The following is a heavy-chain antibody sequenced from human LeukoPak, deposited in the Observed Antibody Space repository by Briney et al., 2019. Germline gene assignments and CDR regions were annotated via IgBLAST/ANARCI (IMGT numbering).Heavy chain of an antibody. J-gene: IGHJ4*02. V-gene: IGHV4-34*01. CDR2: INHSGST. D-gene: IGHD6-6*01. Sequence: SETLSLTCAVYGGSFSGYYWSWIRQPPGKGLEWIGEINHSGSTNYNPSLKSRVTISVDTSKNQFSLKLSSVTAADTAVYYCARVPYSSSIDYWGQGTLVTV. CDR1: GGSFSGYY. CDR3: ARVPYSSSIDY.